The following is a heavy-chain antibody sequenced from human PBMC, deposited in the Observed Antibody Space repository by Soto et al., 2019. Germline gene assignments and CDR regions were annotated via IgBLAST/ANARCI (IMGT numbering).Heavy chain of an antibody. D-gene: IGHD2-15*01. Sequence: QVQLVQSGAEVKKPGSSVKVSCRASGGTFSKFVVSWVRQAPGQGLEWMGGIIPLFGTTNYAQKFQGIVTITAEKATTTAYMELRSLRSDATAVDYCESREGVAGPAPYIAPGYYFDWWGQGTLVTVSS. V-gene: IGHV1-69*06. CDR2: IIPLFGTT. J-gene: IGHJ4*02. CDR1: GGTFSKFV. CDR3: ESREGVAGPAPYIAPGYYFDW.